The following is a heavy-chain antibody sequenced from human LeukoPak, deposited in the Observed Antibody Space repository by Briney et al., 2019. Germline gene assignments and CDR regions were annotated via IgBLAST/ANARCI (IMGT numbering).Heavy chain of an antibody. CDR3: ARGMVTAYYYDSSGYYPNDY. J-gene: IGHJ4*02. D-gene: IGHD3-22*01. CDR2: ISVYNGNT. Sequence: ASVKVSCKASGYIFTSYGVPWVRQAPGKGLEWMGWISVYNGNTNYAQKLQGRVTMTTDISTSTAYMELRSLRSGDTAVYYCARGMVTAYYYDSSGYYPNDYWGQGTLVTVSS. CDR1: GYIFTSYG. V-gene: IGHV1-18*01.